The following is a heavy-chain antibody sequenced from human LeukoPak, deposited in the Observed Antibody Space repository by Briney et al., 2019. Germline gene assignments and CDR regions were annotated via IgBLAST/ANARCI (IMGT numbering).Heavy chain of an antibody. V-gene: IGHV3-9*01. Sequence: GGSLRLSCAASGFTFHDYAMHWVRQAPGKGLEWVSGIRWNSGGIAYADSVKGRFTISRDNAKNSLYLQMNNLRAEDTALYYCADGDDSSGYYYTWTYWGQGTLVTVSS. CDR3: ADGDDSSGYYYTWTY. CDR1: GFTFHDYA. J-gene: IGHJ4*02. CDR2: IRWNSGGI. D-gene: IGHD3-22*01.